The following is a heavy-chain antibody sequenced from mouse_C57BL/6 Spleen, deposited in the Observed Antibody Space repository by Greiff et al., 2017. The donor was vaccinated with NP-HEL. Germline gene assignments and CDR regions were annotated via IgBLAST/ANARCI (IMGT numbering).Heavy chain of an antibody. Sequence: EVQLVESGGGLVQPGGSLSLSCAASGFTFTDYYMSWVRQPPGKALEWLGFIRNKANGYTTEYSASVKGRFTISRDNSQSILYLQMNALRAEDSATYYCARYNGRGGFDYWGQGTTLTVSS. CDR2: IRNKANGYTT. D-gene: IGHD1-1*01. CDR1: GFTFTDYY. CDR3: ARYNGRGGFDY. V-gene: IGHV7-3*01. J-gene: IGHJ2*01.